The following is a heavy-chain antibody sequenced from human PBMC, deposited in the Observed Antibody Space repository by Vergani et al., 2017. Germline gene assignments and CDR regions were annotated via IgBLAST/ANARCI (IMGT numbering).Heavy chain of an antibody. CDR2: IYYSGST. D-gene: IGHD3-22*01. Sequence: QVQLQESGPGLLKPSETLSLTCTVSGGSFSSYYWSWIRQPPGKGLEWIGYIYYSGSTNYNPSLKSRVTISVDTSKNQFSLKLSSVTAADTDVCYCARTGTDSSGYYEIDYWGQGTLVTVSS. J-gene: IGHJ4*02. CDR3: ARTGTDSSGYYEIDY. CDR1: GGSFSSYY. V-gene: IGHV4-59*01.